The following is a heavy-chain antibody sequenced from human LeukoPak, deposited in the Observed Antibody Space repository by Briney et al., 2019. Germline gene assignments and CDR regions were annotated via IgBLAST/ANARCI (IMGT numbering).Heavy chain of an antibody. CDR3: ARDGLAVTSPFDPGDAFDI. J-gene: IGHJ3*02. Sequence: GASVKVSCKASGYTFTSCGISWVRQAPGQGLEWMGWISAYNGNTNYAQKLQGRVTMTTDTSTTTAYMELRSLRSDDTAVYYCARDGLAVTSPFDPGDAFDIWGQGTMVTVSS. D-gene: IGHD2-21*02. V-gene: IGHV1-18*01. CDR1: GYTFTSCG. CDR2: ISAYNGNT.